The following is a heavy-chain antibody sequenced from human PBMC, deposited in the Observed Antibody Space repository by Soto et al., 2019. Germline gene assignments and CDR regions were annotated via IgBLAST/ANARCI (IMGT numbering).Heavy chain of an antibody. Sequence: GGSLRLSCAASGFSFRSYSMNWVRQAPGKGLAWVSYISSGSSTLYYADSVKGRFTISRDNAKNSLYLQMNSLRDEDTAVYYCARDSSPASPSYYFDSWGQGTLVTVS. CDR2: ISSGSSTL. J-gene: IGHJ4*02. D-gene: IGHD6-25*01. CDR3: ARDSSPASPSYYFDS. V-gene: IGHV3-48*02. CDR1: GFSFRSYS.